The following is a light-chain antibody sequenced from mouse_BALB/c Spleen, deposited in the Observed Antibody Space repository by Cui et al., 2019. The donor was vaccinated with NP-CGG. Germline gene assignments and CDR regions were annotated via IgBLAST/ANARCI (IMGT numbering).Light chain of an antibody. CDR2: GTN. Sequence: QAVADQEFALTTSPGETVTLTCRSSTGAVTTSNYANWVQEKPDHLFTGLIGGTNNRAPGVPARFSGSLIGDKAALTITGAQTEDEAIYFCALWYSNHWVFGGGTKLTVL. CDR3: ALWYSNHWV. J-gene: IGLJ1*01. V-gene: IGLV1*01. CDR1: TGAVTTSNY.